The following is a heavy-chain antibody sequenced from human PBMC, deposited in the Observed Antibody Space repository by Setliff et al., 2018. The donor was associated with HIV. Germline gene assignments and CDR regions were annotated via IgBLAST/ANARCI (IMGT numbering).Heavy chain of an antibody. CDR1: GGSISTSNW. V-gene: IGHV4-4*02. D-gene: IGHD1-26*01. CDR3: ARGHDNKYYYLTWFDP. J-gene: IGHJ5*02. CDR2: IYYNGNT. Sequence: SETLSLTCAVSGGSISTSNWWTWVRQPPGKGLEWVGSIYYNGNTFYNQSLQSRVTISLDTSRNQFSLKLSSVTAADTAVYYCARGHDNKYYYLTWFDPWGQGTLVTVSS.